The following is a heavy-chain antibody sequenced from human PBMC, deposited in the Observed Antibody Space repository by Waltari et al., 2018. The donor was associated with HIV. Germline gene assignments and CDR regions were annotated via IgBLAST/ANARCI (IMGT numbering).Heavy chain of an antibody. V-gene: IGHV1-18*01. Sequence: QVHLVQPGAEVKMPGASVRASCKPSGYTFTTYCASWVRQAPGQGLEWLGWISGYNANTNYAQRLQGRVTLTTDTSTSTAYMELRSLRSDDTAVYYCARGLGGSYYYGVDVWGQGTTVTVS. CDR3: ARGLGGSYYYGVDV. CDR2: ISGYNANT. J-gene: IGHJ6*02. CDR1: GYTFTTYC.